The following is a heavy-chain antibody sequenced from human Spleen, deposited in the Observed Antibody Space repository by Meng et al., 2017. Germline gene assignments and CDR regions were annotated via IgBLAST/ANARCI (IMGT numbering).Heavy chain of an antibody. Sequence: SETLSLTCTLSGGSISTYYWNWIRQPPGKGLEWIGSINYSGSTNYNPSLKSRVTISVDTSKNQFSLRLSSMTAADTAVYYCARDGSISWFYHWGQGVPVTVSS. CDR3: ARDGSISWFYH. CDR1: GGSISTYY. CDR2: INYSGST. V-gene: IGHV4-59*12. J-gene: IGHJ5*02. D-gene: IGHD2-15*01.